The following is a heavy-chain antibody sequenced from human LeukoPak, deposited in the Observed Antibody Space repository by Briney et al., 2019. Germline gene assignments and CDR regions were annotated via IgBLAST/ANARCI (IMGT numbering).Heavy chain of an antibody. Sequence: GGSLRLSCAASGFFVSSNYMSWVRQAPGKGLEWVSLIYSGGSTYYAHSVKGRFTISRDNSKNTLYLQMNSLRAEDTAVYYCARDGTTLRRDYYYYMDVWGKGTTVTVSS. CDR2: IYSGGST. CDR3: ARDGTTLRRDYYYYMDV. D-gene: IGHD1-1*01. V-gene: IGHV3-66*02. CDR1: GFFVSSNY. J-gene: IGHJ6*03.